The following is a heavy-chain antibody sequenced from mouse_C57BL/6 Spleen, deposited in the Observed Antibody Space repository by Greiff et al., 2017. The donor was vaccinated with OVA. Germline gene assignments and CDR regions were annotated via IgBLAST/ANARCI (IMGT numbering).Heavy chain of an antibody. V-gene: IGHV1-26*01. CDR2: INPNNGGT. CDR1: GYTFTDYY. D-gene: IGHD2-3*01. J-gene: IGHJ2*01. CDR3: ARDGYFYFDD. Sequence: VQLQQSGPELVKPGASVKISCKASGYTFTDYYMNWVKQSHGQSLEWIGDINPNNGGTRYNQKFQGKATLTVDKASSTAYMELSSLTSDDSAVYYCARDGYFYFDDWGQGTTLTVSS.